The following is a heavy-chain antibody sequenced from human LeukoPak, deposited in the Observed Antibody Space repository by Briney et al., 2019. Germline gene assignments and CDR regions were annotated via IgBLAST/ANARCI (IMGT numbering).Heavy chain of an antibody. J-gene: IGHJ4*02. CDR1: GYTFTGYY. CDR3: ARPSDDIRGYDLL. Sequence: ASVTVSCKASGYTFTGYYMHWVRQAPGQGLEWMGWINPNSGGTNYAQKFQGRVTISADKSITTAYLHWSSLKASDSAMYYCARPSDDIRGYDLLWGQGTLVTVSS. D-gene: IGHD3-22*01. V-gene: IGHV1-2*02. CDR2: INPNSGGT.